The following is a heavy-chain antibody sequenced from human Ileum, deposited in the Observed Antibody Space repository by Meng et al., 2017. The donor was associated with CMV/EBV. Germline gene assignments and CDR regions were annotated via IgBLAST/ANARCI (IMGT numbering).Heavy chain of an antibody. Sequence: VQLPPWGAGVLKPSETPYLTCAVFSVSYSDFFRGWIRQPPGKGLEWIGVSNHSGNTKYNPSLKSRVTISLDTSKNQFSLRLSSVTAADTAVYYCARASPGYGGFPDWGQGTLVTVSS. J-gene: IGHJ4*02. CDR3: ARASPGYGGFPD. V-gene: IGHV4-34*01. CDR2: SNHSGNT. D-gene: IGHD5-12*01. CDR1: SVSYSDFF.